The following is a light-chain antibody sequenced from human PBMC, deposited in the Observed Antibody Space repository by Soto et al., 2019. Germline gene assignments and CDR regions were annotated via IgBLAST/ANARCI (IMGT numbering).Light chain of an antibody. J-gene: IGKJ2*01. Sequence: IVLSPLPATLSVSLVDRATVASRAWESVSSNVAWYQVNPGHTPGRLTYGATTRATGVPPRFSGSRSGTEFTLTISSLQSEDFAVYDCQQYFNWPPYTFGEGTKVDIK. V-gene: IGKV3-15*01. CDR1: ESVSSN. CDR2: GAT. CDR3: QQYFNWPPYT.